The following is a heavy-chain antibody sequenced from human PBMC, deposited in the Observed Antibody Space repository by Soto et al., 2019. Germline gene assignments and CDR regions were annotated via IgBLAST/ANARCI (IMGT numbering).Heavy chain of an antibody. CDR3: AKGGDAYNSFFDY. CDR2: ISSSGDST. CDR1: GFIFSTYA. V-gene: IGHV3-23*01. Sequence: QPGGSLRLSCAASGFIFSTYAMNWVRQTPGKGLEWVSAISSSGDSTYYAESVRGRFTISRDNSKNTLYLQMNSLRAEDTAVYYCAKGGDAYNSFFDYWGQGTPVTVSS. D-gene: IGHD3-10*01. J-gene: IGHJ4*02.